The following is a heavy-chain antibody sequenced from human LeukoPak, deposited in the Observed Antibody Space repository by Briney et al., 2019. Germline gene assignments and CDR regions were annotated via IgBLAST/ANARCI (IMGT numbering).Heavy chain of an antibody. Sequence: SETLSLTCAVYGGSFSGYYWSWIRQPPGKGLEWIGEINHSGSTNYNPSLKSRVTISVDTSKNQFSLKLSSVTAADTAVYYCARGLYYYDSSGYYIYWGQETLVTVSS. V-gene: IGHV4-34*01. J-gene: IGHJ4*02. CDR1: GGSFSGYY. CDR3: ARGLYYYDSSGYYIY. CDR2: INHSGST. D-gene: IGHD3-22*01.